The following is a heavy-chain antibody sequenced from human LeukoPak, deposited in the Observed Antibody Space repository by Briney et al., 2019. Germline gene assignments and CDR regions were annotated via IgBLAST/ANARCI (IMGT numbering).Heavy chain of an antibody. Sequence: GGSLRLSCVASGSGFTFSEYWMGWVRQAPGERLEWVANIKGDGSETYYVDSVKGRFSVSRDNSKNSVYLQMNSLRGDDTALYRCAREAYCGGPSCFAVNYMDVWGKGTTVTVS. V-gene: IGHV3-7*01. CDR1: GSGFTFSEYW. CDR2: IKGDGSET. D-gene: IGHD2-21*01. CDR3: AREAYCGGPSCFAVNYMDV. J-gene: IGHJ6*03.